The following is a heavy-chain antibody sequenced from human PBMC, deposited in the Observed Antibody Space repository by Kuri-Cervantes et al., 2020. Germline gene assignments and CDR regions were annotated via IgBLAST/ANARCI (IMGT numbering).Heavy chain of an antibody. CDR3: ARDRGTGWYLPHIP. CDR1: GFTFSSYV. J-gene: IGHJ5*02. Sequence: GGSLRLSCVASGFTFSSYVMHWVRQAPGKGLEWAAVLSHDGSSIYYASSVKGRFTISRDNSKNTLYLQMNSLRVEDTAVYYCARDRGTGWYLPHIPWGQGTLVTVSS. V-gene: IGHV3-30*01. CDR2: LSHDGSSI. D-gene: IGHD6-19*01.